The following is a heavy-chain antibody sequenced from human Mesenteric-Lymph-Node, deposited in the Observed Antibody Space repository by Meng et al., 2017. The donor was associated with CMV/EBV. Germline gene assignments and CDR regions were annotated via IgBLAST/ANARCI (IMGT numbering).Heavy chain of an antibody. CDR3: ASYCSSTSCAWSDAFDI. CDR2: ISSSSSTI. D-gene: IGHD2-2*01. V-gene: IGHV3-48*04. CDR1: GFSFSNHW. J-gene: IGHJ3*02. Sequence: PRASSGFSFSNHWMSWVRQAPGTGLEWVSYISSSSSTIYYADSVKGRFTISRDDAKNSLYLQMNSLRAEDTAVYYCASYCSSTSCAWSDAFDIWGQGTMVTVSS.